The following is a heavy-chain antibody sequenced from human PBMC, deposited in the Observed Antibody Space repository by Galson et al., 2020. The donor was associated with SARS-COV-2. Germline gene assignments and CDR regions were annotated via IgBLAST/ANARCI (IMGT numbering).Heavy chain of an antibody. V-gene: IGHV4-30-2*01. D-gene: IGHD4-17*01. CDR1: GSSISSGSYS. Sequence: TLSLTCAVSGSSISSGSYSWNWIRQPPGKGLEWIGYISHSGGTYYNPSLKSRVTISGDRSKNQFSLRLSSVTAADTAVYYCARLHYGEYAPEAFDIWGPGTRVTVAS. J-gene: IGHJ3*02. CDR2: ISHSGGT. CDR3: ARLHYGEYAPEAFDI.